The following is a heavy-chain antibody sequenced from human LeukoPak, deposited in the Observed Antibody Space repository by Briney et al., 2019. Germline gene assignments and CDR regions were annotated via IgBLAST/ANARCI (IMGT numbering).Heavy chain of an antibody. Sequence: SETLSLTCTVSGGSISSHYWSWIRQPPGKGLEWIGYIYYSGSTNYNPSLKSRVTISVDTSKNQFSLKLSSVTAADTAVYYCTRDGSAARYYYYMDVWGKGTTVTVSS. CDR3: TRDGSAARYYYYMDV. D-gene: IGHD6-6*01. CDR2: IYYSGST. V-gene: IGHV4-59*11. J-gene: IGHJ6*03. CDR1: GGSISSHY.